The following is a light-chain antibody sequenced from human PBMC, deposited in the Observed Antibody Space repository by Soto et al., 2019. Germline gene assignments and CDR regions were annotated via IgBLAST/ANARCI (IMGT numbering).Light chain of an antibody. J-gene: IGLJ2*01. CDR2: EVS. CDR3: SSYINSITFVV. Sequence: QSALTQPASVSGSPGQSITISCTGTSSDVGGHNYVSWYQHHPGKAPKLLIYEVSNRPSGVSSRFSGSKSGNTASLTISGLQAEDEADYYCSSYINSITFVVFGGGTKLTVL. V-gene: IGLV2-14*01. CDR1: SSDVGGHNY.